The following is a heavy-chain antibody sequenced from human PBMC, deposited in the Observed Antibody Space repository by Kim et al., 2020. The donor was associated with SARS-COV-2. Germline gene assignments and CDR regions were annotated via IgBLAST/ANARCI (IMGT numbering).Heavy chain of an antibody. D-gene: IGHD1-26*01. Sequence: DFVKGRFTISRDNSKNTLYLQMNSLRAEDTAVYYCAKVYGLVGASGAFDIWGQGTMVTVSS. V-gene: IGHV3-23*01. J-gene: IGHJ3*02. CDR3: AKVYGLVGASGAFDI.